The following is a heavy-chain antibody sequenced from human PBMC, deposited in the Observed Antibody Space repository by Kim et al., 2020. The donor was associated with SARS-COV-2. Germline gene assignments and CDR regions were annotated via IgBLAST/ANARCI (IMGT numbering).Heavy chain of an antibody. CDR3: ARDSTDIVVVPATY. D-gene: IGHD2-2*01. J-gene: IGHJ4*02. CDR1: GYTFTSYA. CDR2: INTNTGNP. V-gene: IGHV7-4-1*02. Sequence: ASVKVSCKASGYTFTSYAMNWVRQAPGQGLEWMGWINTNTGNPTYAQGFTGRFVFSLDTSVSTAYLQISSLKAEDTAVYYCARDSTDIVVVPATYWGQGTLVTVSS.